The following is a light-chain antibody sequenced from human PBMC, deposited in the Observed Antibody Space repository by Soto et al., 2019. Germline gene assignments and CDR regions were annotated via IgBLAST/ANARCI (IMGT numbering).Light chain of an antibody. V-gene: IGKV1-5*01. CDR1: QSLSSW. CDR3: RQYNTYRWP. CDR2: DTS. Sequence: DIQMTQSPSSLSASLGDRVTITCRASQSLSSWVAWYQKKPDQGPQLLISDTSRLGTGVPSRFSGSGSGAHLSPNISRLLPDESSIYFYRQYNTYRWPFGQGTKVEIK. J-gene: IGKJ1*01.